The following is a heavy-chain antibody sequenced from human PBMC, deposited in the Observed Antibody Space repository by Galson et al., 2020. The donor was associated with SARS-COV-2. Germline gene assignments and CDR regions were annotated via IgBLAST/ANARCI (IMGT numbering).Heavy chain of an antibody. CDR2: IIPILGIA. CDR3: ASEGGSGWTDAFDI. J-gene: IGHJ3*02. Sequence: SVNVSCKASGGTFSSYAIIWVRQAPAHGLEWMGGIIPILGIANYAQKFQGRVTITADKSTSTAYMELSSLRSEDTAVYYCASEGGSGWTDAFDIWGQGTMVTVSS. CDR1: GGTFSSYA. D-gene: IGHD6-19*01. V-gene: IGHV1-69*10.